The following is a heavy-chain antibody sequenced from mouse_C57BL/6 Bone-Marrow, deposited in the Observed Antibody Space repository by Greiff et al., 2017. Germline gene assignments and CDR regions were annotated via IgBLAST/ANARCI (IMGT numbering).Heavy chain of an antibody. Sequence: QVQLQQSGAELARPGASVKLSCKASGYTFTSYGISWVKQRTGQGLEWIGEIYPRSGNTYYNEKFKGKATLTADKSSSTAYMELRSLTSEDSAVYFCAGVECGRGPWFADWGQGTLVTVSA. J-gene: IGHJ3*01. V-gene: IGHV1-81*01. CDR2: IYPRSGNT. CDR3: AGVECGRGPWFAD. CDR1: GYTFTSYG. D-gene: IGHD1-1*02.